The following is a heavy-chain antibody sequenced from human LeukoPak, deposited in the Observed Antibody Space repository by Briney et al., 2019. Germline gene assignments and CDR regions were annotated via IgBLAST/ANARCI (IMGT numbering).Heavy chain of an antibody. CDR3: ARDEWGYGSGSFDY. Sequence: PGGSLRLSCAASGFTFSSYGMHWVRQAPGKGLEWVAVIWYDGSNKYYADSVKGRFTISRDNSKNTLYLQMNSLRVKDTAVYYCARDEWGYGSGSFDYWGQGTLVTVSS. J-gene: IGHJ4*02. V-gene: IGHV3-33*01. CDR2: IWYDGSNK. D-gene: IGHD3-10*01. CDR1: GFTFSSYG.